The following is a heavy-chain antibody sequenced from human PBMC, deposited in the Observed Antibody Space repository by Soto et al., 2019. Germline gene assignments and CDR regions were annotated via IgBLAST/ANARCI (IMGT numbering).Heavy chain of an antibody. V-gene: IGHV1-46*01. Sequence: ASVKVSCKASGYTFTSYYMHWVRQAPGQGLEWMGIINPSGGSTSYAQKFQGRVTMNRDTSTSTVYMELSSLRSEDTAVYYCARVKSDTATVLDAFDIWGQGTMVTVSS. CDR1: GYTFTSYY. D-gene: IGHD5-18*01. CDR3: ARVKSDTATVLDAFDI. CDR2: INPSGGST. J-gene: IGHJ3*02.